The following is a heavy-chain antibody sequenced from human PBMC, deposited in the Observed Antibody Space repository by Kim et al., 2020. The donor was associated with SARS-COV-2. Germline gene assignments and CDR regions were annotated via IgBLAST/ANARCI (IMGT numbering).Heavy chain of an antibody. CDR1: GGSISSYY. CDR2: IYYSGST. D-gene: IGHD4-17*01. V-gene: IGHV4-59*01. J-gene: IGHJ5*02. CDR3: ARGEDYGGNWFDP. Sequence: SETLSLTCTVSGGSISSYYWSWIRQPPGKGLEWIGYIYYSGSTNYNPSLKSRVTISVDTSKNQFSLKLSSVTAADTAVYYCARGEDYGGNWFDPWGQGTLVTVSS.